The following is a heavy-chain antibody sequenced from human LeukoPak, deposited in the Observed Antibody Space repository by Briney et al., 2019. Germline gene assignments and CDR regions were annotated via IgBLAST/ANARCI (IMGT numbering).Heavy chain of an antibody. CDR2: INPNNDGT. V-gene: IGHV1-2*02. D-gene: IGHD1-26*01. CDR3: TRNLVGYDPFDI. J-gene: IGHJ3*02. CDR1: GYIFTGYY. Sequence: ASVKVSCKASGYIFTGYYMHWVRQAPGQGIEWMGWINPNNDGTKYAQKFQGRVTMTSDMSIDTAYLDLTRLTSDDTATYFCTRNLVGYDPFDIWGQGTLVTVSS.